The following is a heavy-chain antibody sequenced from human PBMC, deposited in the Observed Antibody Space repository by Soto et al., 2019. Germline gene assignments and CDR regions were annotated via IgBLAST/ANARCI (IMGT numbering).Heavy chain of an antibody. V-gene: IGHV4-38-2*01. D-gene: IGHD3-16*01. Sequence: PSETLSLTCAVYGGSFTTYYWGWVRQPPGKGLEWLGSIYHGGSVYYNPSLKSRVTISLDTSKNHFSLDLTSVTAADTAVYYCARTFDYYGMDVWGQGTTVTVSS. J-gene: IGHJ6*02. CDR1: GGSFTTYY. CDR2: IYHGGSV. CDR3: ARTFDYYGMDV.